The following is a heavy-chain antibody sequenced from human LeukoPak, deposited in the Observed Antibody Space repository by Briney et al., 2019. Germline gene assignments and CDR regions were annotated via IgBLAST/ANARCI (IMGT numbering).Heavy chain of an antibody. CDR3: AKTEPYYGSGSYSYFYYYYYGMDV. CDR1: GFTFSSFD. V-gene: IGHV3-30*02. CDR2: IRDDGSNE. Sequence: PGGSLRLSCAASGFTFSSFDMYWVRQAPGKGLQWVAFIRDDGSNEYYPDSVKGRFTISRDNSKNTLFLQINSLRAEDTAVYYYAKTEPYYGSGSYSYFYYYYYGMDVWGQGTTVTVSS. D-gene: IGHD3-10*01. J-gene: IGHJ6*02.